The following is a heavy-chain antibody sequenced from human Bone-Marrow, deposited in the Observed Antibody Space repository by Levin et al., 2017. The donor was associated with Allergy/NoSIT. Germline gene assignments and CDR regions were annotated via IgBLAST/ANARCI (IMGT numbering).Heavy chain of an antibody. Sequence: SETLSLTCAVYGGSFSGYYWSWIRQPPGKGLEWIGEINHSGSTNYNPSLKSRVTISVDTSKNQFSLKLSSVTAADTAVYYCARGRIGVGTSFLAHYYMDVWGKGTTVTVSS. CDR2: INHSGST. V-gene: IGHV4-34*01. CDR3: ARGRIGVGTSFLAHYYMDV. J-gene: IGHJ6*03. D-gene: IGHD2-2*01. CDR1: GGSFSGYY.